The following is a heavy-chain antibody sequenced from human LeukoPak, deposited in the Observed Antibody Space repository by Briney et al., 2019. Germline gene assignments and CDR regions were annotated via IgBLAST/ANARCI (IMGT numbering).Heavy chain of an antibody. J-gene: IGHJ4*02. CDR3: ARGRITIFGVGLAPFDY. CDR1: GGSFSGYY. Sequence: SETLSLTCAVYGGSFSGYYWSWIRQPPGKGVEWIGEINHSGSTNYNPSLKSRVTISVDTSKNQFSLKLSSVTAADTAVYYCARGRITIFGVGLAPFDYWGQGTLVTVSS. CDR2: INHSGST. D-gene: IGHD3-3*01. V-gene: IGHV4-34*01.